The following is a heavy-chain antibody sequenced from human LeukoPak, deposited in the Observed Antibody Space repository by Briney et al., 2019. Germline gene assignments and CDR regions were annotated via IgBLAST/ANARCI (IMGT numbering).Heavy chain of an antibody. V-gene: IGHV3-7*03. CDR1: GFTFSNYW. CDR2: RNQRGSEK. D-gene: IGHD2-2*01. J-gene: IGHJ4*02. CDR3: ARLVVPPGNRGWYYEY. Sequence: GGSLRLSCAASGFTFSNYWMSWVRQGRGEGLEWVGHRNQRGSEKYYVDSVKGGFTISRDNANNSLDLQMNSLRVEDTAIYYCARLVVPPGNRGWYYEYWGQGTLVTASS.